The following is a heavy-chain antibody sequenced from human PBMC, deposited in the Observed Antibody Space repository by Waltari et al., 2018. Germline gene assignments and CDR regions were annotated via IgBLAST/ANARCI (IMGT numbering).Heavy chain of an antibody. V-gene: IGHV4-39*01. CDR2: IYSRGNI. Sequence: QLQLQESGPGLVKPSETLSLTCSLSSGPTTSPAYYWDWIRQSPGKGLEWIGNIYSRGNIHYNPSLGSRVTMSLDSSNNQFSLELRSVTAADTAVYYCARHSPGSTWFDPWGQGTLVTVSS. CDR1: SGPTTSPAYY. J-gene: IGHJ5*02. D-gene: IGHD7-27*01. CDR3: ARHSPGSTWFDP.